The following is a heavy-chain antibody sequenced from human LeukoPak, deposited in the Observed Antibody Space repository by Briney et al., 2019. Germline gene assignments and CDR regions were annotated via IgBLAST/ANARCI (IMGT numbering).Heavy chain of an antibody. CDR2: IYYSGST. V-gene: IGHV4-61*08. CDR3: ARHSYGSGSYYNKGYYFDY. J-gene: IGHJ4*02. D-gene: IGHD3-10*01. Sequence: SETLSLTCTVSGGSISSGGYYWSWIRQPPGKGLEWIGYIYYSGSTNYNPSLKSRVTISVDTSKNQFSLKLSSVTAADTAVYYCARHSYGSGSYYNKGYYFDYWGQGTLVTVSS. CDR1: GGSISSGGYY.